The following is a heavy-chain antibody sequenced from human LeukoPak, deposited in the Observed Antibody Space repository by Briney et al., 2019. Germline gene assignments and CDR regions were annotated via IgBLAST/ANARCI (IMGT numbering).Heavy chain of an antibody. D-gene: IGHD4-17*01. CDR1: GYTFTGYY. Sequence: ASVKVSCKASGYTFTGYYMHWVRQAPGQGLEWIGWIYPNSGGTNYAQKFQGRVTMTRDTSISTAYMELGRLRSDDTAVYYCAREMTTVTNDLLDYWGQGTLVTVSS. CDR3: AREMTTVTNDLLDY. CDR2: IYPNSGGT. V-gene: IGHV1-2*02. J-gene: IGHJ4*02.